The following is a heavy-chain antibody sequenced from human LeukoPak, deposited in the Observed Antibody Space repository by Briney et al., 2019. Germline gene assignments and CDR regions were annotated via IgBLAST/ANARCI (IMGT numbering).Heavy chain of an antibody. D-gene: IGHD1-26*01. Sequence: SETLSLTCSVYVGSFSGYRWSWIRQPPGKGLQWIGEINHSGSTNYNPSLKSRLTISITTSNNQFSLKLTSVTAADTAVYYCARGGSYSAIDYWGQGTLVTVSS. J-gene: IGHJ4*02. CDR1: VGSFSGYR. V-gene: IGHV4-34*01. CDR2: INHSGST. CDR3: ARGGSYSAIDY.